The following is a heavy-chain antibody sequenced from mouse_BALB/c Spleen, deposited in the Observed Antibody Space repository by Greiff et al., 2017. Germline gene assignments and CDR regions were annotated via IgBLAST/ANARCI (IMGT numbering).Heavy chain of an antibody. Sequence: VQLQESGAELAKPGASVKMSCKASGYTFTSYWMHWVKQRPGQGLEWIGYINPSTGYTEYNQKFKDKATLTADKSSSTAYMQLSSLTSEDSAVYYCASSGAPWDYWGQGTSVTVSS. CDR3: ASSGAPWDY. CDR1: GYTFTSYW. CDR2: INPSTGYT. D-gene: IGHD3-1*01. V-gene: IGHV1-7*01. J-gene: IGHJ4*01.